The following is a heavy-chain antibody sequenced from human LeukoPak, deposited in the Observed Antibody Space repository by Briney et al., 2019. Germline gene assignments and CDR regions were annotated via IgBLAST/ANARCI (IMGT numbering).Heavy chain of an antibody. CDR1: GFTFSNYA. J-gene: IGHJ5*02. Sequence: PGGSLRLSCAASGFTFSNYAMNWVRQTPGKGLEWVSAISGSGGSTYYADSVKGRFTISRDNSKNTLYLQMNSLRAEDTAVYYCAKEPYYDSSGYYYPSWGQGTLVTVSS. D-gene: IGHD3-22*01. CDR3: AKEPYYDSSGYYYPS. CDR2: ISGSGGST. V-gene: IGHV3-23*01.